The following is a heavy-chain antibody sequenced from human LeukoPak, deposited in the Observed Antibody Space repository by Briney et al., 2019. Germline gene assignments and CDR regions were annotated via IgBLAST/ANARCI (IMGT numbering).Heavy chain of an antibody. V-gene: IGHV4-59*08. Sequence: SETLSLTCTVSGGSISSYYWSWIRQPPGKGLEWIGYIYYSGSTNYNPSLKSRVTISVDTSKNQFSLKLSSVTAADTAVYYCARHATGYYGSGSYYNPSDYWGQGTLVTVSS. CDR3: ARHATGYYGSGSYYNPSDY. D-gene: IGHD3-10*01. CDR2: IYYSGST. CDR1: GGSISSYY. J-gene: IGHJ4*02.